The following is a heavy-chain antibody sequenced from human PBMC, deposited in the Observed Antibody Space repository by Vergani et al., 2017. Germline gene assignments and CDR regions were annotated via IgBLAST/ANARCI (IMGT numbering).Heavy chain of an antibody. CDR3: AIVTEYYDSSGYYLDY. Sequence: QVQLVQSGSEVRKPGASVKVSCQVSGYSLTELTIPWVRQAPGKGLEWMGGFDPEHGEVTFAHHIQGRVTMTEDRSTDTAYMELSSLRPEDTALYYCAIVTEYYDSSGYYLDYWGQGTLVTVSS. J-gene: IGHJ4*02. D-gene: IGHD3-22*01. V-gene: IGHV1-24*01. CDR2: FDPEHGEV. CDR1: GYSLTELT.